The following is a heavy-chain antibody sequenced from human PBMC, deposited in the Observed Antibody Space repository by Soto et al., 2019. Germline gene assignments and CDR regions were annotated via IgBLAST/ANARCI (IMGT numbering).Heavy chain of an antibody. J-gene: IGHJ5*02. V-gene: IGHV4-59*01. Sequence: PSETRSLTCTVSGGSISSYYWSWIRQPPGKGLEWIGYIYYSGSTNYNPSLKSRVTISVDTSKNQFSLKLSSVTAADTAVYYCASSGYSGYDMGFDPWGQGTLVTVS. CDR1: GGSISSYY. CDR2: IYYSGST. CDR3: ASSGYSGYDMGFDP. D-gene: IGHD5-12*01.